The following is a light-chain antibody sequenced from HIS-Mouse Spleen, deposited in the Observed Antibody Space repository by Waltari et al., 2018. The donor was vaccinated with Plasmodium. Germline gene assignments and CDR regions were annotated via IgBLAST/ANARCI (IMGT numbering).Light chain of an antibody. Sequence: DIQMTQSPSSLYASVGDRVTITCRASQSISSYLNWYQQKPGKAPKLLIYSASSLQSGVPSRFSGSGSGADVTLTISSLQPEDFATYYCQQSYSTPYTFGPGTKLEIK. CDR1: QSISSY. CDR3: QQSYSTPYT. J-gene: IGKJ2*01. V-gene: IGKV1-39*01. CDR2: SAS.